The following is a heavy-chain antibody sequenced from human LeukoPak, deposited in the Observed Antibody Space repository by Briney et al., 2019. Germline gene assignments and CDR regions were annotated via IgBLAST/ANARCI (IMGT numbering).Heavy chain of an antibody. Sequence: GGSLRLSCAASGFTFSSYGMHWVHQAPGKGLEWVAVISYDGSNKYYADSVKGRFTISRDNSKNTLYLQMNSLRAEDTAVYYCAKARAIAARLTPLDYWGQGTLVTVSS. CDR1: GFTFSSYG. CDR3: AKARAIAARLTPLDY. CDR2: ISYDGSNK. D-gene: IGHD6-6*01. J-gene: IGHJ4*02. V-gene: IGHV3-30*18.